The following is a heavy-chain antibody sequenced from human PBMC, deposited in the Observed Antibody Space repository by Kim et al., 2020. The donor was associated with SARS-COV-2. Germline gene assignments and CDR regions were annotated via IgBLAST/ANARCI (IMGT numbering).Heavy chain of an antibody. J-gene: IGHJ4*02. CDR3: ARVSPYGDFPLMDY. V-gene: IGHV3-53*01. Sequence: ADSVKGRFTISRDNSKNTLYLQMNSLRAEDTAVYYCARVSPYGDFPLMDYWGQGTLVTVSS. D-gene: IGHD4-17*01.